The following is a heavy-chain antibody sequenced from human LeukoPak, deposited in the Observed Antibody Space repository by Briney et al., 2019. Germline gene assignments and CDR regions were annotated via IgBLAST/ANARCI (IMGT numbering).Heavy chain of an antibody. V-gene: IGHV1-18*01. CDR1: GYTFTSYG. Sequence: ASVKVSCKASGYTFTSYGISWVRQAPGQGLEWMGWISAYNGNTNYAQKLPGRVTMTTDTSTSTVYMELSRLRSDDTAVYYCARTLYIAAAPGGFDYWGQGTLVTVSS. D-gene: IGHD6-13*01. CDR3: ARTLYIAAAPGGFDY. J-gene: IGHJ4*02. CDR2: ISAYNGNT.